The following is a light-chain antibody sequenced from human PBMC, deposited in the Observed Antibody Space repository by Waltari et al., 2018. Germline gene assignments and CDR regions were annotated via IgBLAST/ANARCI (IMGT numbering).Light chain of an antibody. V-gene: IGKV3-11*01. CDR1: QSVSSY. CDR2: DAS. Sequence: EIVLTQSPATLSLSPGESATLSCRASQSVSSYLAWYRQKPGQAPRLLIYDASNRATGIPARFSGSGSGTDFTLTISSLEPEDFAVYYCQKRNNWPLTFCGGTKVEI. CDR3: QKRNNWPLT. J-gene: IGKJ4*01.